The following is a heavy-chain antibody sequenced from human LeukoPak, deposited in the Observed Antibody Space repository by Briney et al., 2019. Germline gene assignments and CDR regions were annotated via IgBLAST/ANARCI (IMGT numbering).Heavy chain of an antibody. CDR1: GFTFGDYA. CDR2: ISGSGGST. CDR3: AKTGTPWYYFDY. Sequence: GGSLRLSCTASGFTFGDYAMSWVRQAPGKGLEWASAISGSGGSTYYADSVKGRFTISRDNSKNTLYLQMNSLRAEDTAVYYCAKTGTPWYYFDYWGQGTLVTVSS. V-gene: IGHV3-23*01. J-gene: IGHJ4*02. D-gene: IGHD6-13*01.